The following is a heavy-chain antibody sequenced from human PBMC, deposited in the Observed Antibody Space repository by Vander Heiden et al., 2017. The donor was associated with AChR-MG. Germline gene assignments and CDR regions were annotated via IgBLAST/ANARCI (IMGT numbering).Heavy chain of an antibody. D-gene: IGHD6-6*01. CDR1: GFTFDGYA. J-gene: IGHJ5*02. V-gene: IGHV3-9*01. CDR2: ISWNSGSI. Sequence: EVQLVESGGGLVQPGRSLRLPGAPSGFTFDGYAMHWVRQAPGKGLEWVSGISWNSGSIGYADSVKGRFTISRDNAKNSLYLQMNSLRAEDTALYYCAKDIFKGKSSSLLNWFDPWGQGTLVTVSS. CDR3: AKDIFKGKSSSLLNWFDP.